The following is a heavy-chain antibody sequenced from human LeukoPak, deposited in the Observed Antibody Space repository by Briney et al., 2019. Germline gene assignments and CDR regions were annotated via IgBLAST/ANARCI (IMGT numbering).Heavy chain of an antibody. Sequence: ASVKVSCKASGYTFTSYGISWVRQAPGQGLEWMGWISAYNGNTNYAQKFQGRVTITADESTSTAYMELSSLRSEDTAVYYCAREAGEMATTPLDYWGQGTLVTVPS. J-gene: IGHJ4*02. CDR3: AREAGEMATTPLDY. CDR2: ISAYNGNT. V-gene: IGHV1-18*01. CDR1: GYTFTSYG. D-gene: IGHD5-24*01.